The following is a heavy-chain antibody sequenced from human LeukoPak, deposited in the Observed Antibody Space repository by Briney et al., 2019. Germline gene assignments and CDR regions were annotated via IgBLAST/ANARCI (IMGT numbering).Heavy chain of an antibody. CDR3: ATGVPDGYSLNYYYYGMDV. Sequence: ASVKVSCKASGYTFTSHGISWVRQAPGQGLEWMGWISAYNGNTNYAQKLQGRVTMTTDTSTSTAYMELSSLRSEDTAVYYCATGVPDGYSLNYYYYGMDVWGQGTTVTVSS. CDR1: GYTFTSHG. V-gene: IGHV1-18*01. CDR2: ISAYNGNT. D-gene: IGHD5-24*01. J-gene: IGHJ6*02.